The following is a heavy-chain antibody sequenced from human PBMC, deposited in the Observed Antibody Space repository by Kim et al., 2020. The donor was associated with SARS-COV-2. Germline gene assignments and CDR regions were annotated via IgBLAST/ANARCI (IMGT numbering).Heavy chain of an antibody. CDR3: ARHTLVGERAQFDY. J-gene: IGHJ4*02. D-gene: IGHD2-15*01. Sequence: ETLSLTCTVSGGSISSYYWSWIRQPPGKGLEWIGYIYYSGSTNYNPSLKSRVTISVDTSKNQFSLKLSSVTAADTAVYYCARHTLVGERAQFDYWGQGTLVTVSS. V-gene: IGHV4-59*08. CDR1: GGSISSYY. CDR2: IYYSGST.